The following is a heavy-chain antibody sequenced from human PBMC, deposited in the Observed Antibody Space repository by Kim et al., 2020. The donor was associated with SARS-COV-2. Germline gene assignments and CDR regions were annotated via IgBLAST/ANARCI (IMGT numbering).Heavy chain of an antibody. CDR1: GFTFSNAW. J-gene: IGHJ6*02. V-gene: IGHV3-15*01. D-gene: IGHD3-3*01. CDR2: IKSKTDGGTT. CDR3: TTDLHEWSGYYDFWSHWDYYGMDV. Sequence: GGSLRLSCAASGFTFSNAWMSWVRQAPGKGLEWVGRIKSKTDGGTTDYAAPVKGRFTISRDDSKNTLYLQMNSLKTEDTAVYYCTTDLHEWSGYYDFWSHWDYYGMDVWGQGTTVTVSS.